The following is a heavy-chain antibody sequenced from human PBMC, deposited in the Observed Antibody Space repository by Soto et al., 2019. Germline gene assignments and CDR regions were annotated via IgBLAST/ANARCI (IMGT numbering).Heavy chain of an antibody. Sequence: GGSLRLSCAASGFTFSSYGMHWVRQAPGKGLEWVAVIWYDGSNKYYADSVKGRFTISRDNSKNTLYLQMNSLRAEDTAVYYCARDIDDILTGYRYPNYYYYYGMDVWGQGTTVTVS. V-gene: IGHV3-33*01. CDR1: GFTFSSYG. CDR3: ARDIDDILTGYRYPNYYYYYGMDV. D-gene: IGHD3-9*01. CDR2: IWYDGSNK. J-gene: IGHJ6*02.